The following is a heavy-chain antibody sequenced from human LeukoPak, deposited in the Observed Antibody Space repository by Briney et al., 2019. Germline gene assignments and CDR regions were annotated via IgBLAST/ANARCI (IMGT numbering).Heavy chain of an antibody. CDR3: AKARYSSSWYYFDY. D-gene: IGHD6-13*01. Sequence: PGGSLRLSCAASGFTSSSYAMSWIRQAPGKGLEWVSAISGSGGSTYYADSVKGRFTISRDNSKNTLYLQMNSLRAEDTAVYYCAKARYSSSWYYFDYWGQGTLVTVSS. CDR1: GFTSSSYA. J-gene: IGHJ4*02. V-gene: IGHV3-23*01. CDR2: ISGSGGST.